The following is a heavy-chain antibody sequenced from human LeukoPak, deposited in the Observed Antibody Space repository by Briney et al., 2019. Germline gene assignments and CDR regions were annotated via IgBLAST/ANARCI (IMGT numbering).Heavy chain of an antibody. J-gene: IGHJ4*02. CDR1: GFTFSSYG. V-gene: IGHV3-30*18. D-gene: IGHD4-17*01. CDR3: AKATGNGDYIDY. CDR2: ISYDGSNK. Sequence: GGSLRLSCAASGFTFSSYGMHWVRQAPGKGLEWVAVISYDGSNKYYADSVKGRFTISRDNSKNTLYLQMNSLRAEDTAVYYCAKATGNGDYIDYWGQGTRVTVSS.